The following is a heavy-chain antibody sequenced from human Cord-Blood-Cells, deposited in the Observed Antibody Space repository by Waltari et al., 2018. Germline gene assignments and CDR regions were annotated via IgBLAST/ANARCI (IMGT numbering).Heavy chain of an antibody. J-gene: IGHJ4*02. D-gene: IGHD3-9*01. V-gene: IGHV1-2*04. CDR1: GYTFTSYY. CDR3: ARCSGYDTTSFDY. Sequence: QVQLVQSGAEVKKPGASVKVSCKASGYTFTSYYMHWVRQAPGQGLEWMGIINPSGGSTNYAQKFQGWVTMTRDTSISTAYMELSRLRSDDTAVYYCARCSGYDTTSFDYWGQGTLVTVSS. CDR2: INPSGGST.